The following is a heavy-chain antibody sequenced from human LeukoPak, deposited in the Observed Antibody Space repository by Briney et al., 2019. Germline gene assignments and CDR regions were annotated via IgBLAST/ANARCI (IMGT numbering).Heavy chain of an antibody. Sequence: SVKVSCKASGGTFSSYAISWVRQAPGQGLEWMGGVIPIFGTANYAQKFQGRVTITTDESTSTAYMELSSLRSEDTAVYYCARGREVLLWFGELSTPHYYYYYMDVWGKGTTVTVSS. CDR3: ARGREVLLWFGELSTPHYYYYYMDV. CDR2: VIPIFGTA. CDR1: GGTFSSYA. D-gene: IGHD3-10*01. V-gene: IGHV1-69*05. J-gene: IGHJ6*03.